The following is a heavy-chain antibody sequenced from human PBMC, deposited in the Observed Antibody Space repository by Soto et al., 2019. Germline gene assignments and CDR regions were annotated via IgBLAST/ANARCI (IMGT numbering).Heavy chain of an antibody. D-gene: IGHD3-22*01. CDR2: ISYDGSNK. J-gene: IGHJ5*02. CDR1: GFTFSSYA. V-gene: IGHV3-30-3*01. CDR3: ARDKVSYYESSGYSPTFDP. Sequence: QVQLVESGGGVVQPGRSLRLSCAASGFTFSSYAMHWVRQAPGKGLEWVAVISYDGSNKYYADSVKGRFTISRDNSKNTLYLQMNSLRAEDTDVYYCARDKVSYYESSGYSPTFDPWGQGTLVTVSS.